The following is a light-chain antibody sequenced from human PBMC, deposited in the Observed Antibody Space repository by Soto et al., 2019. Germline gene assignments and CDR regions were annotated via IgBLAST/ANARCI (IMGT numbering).Light chain of an antibody. CDR3: QQYGSSLLT. CDR2: DAS. V-gene: IGKV3-20*01. Sequence: EIVLTQSPGTLSLSPGERATLSCRASQTVSSSYLAWYQQKPGQAHRLLIYDASSRATGIPDRFSGSGSGTDFTLTISRLEPEDVAVYYCQQYGSSLLTFGGGTKVEIK. J-gene: IGKJ4*01. CDR1: QTVSSSY.